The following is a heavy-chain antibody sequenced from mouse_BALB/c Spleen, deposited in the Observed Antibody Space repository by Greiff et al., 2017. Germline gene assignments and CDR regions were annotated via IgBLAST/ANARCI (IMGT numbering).Heavy chain of an antibody. D-gene: IGHD1-2*01. J-gene: IGHJ4*01. CDR2: IYPGNSDT. V-gene: IGHV1-5*01. Sequence: EVQLQQSGTVLARPGASVKMSCKASGYTFTSYWMHWVKQRPGQGLEWIGAIYPGNSDTSYNQKFKGKAKLTAVTSTSTAYMELSSLTNEDSAVYYCTRGGPLPHTYAMDYWGQGTSVTVSS. CDR1: GYTFTSYW. CDR3: TRGGPLPHTYAMDY.